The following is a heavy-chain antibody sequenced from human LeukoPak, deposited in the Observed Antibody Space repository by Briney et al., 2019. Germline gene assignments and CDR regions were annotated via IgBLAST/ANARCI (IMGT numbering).Heavy chain of an antibody. CDR3: ARDHPSGNYYDSSGYYLNWFDP. J-gene: IGHJ5*02. Sequence: GESLKISCKASGYTFTSYAMHWVRQAPGQRLEWMGWINAGNGNTKYSQKFQGRVTITRDTSASTAYMELSSLRSEDAAVYYCARDHPSGNYYDSSGYYLNWFDPWGQGTLVTVSS. CDR1: GYTFTSYA. CDR2: INAGNGNT. V-gene: IGHV1-3*01. D-gene: IGHD3-22*01.